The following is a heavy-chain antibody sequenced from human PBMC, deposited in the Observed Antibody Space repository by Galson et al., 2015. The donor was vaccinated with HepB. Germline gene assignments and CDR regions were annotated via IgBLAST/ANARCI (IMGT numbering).Heavy chain of an antibody. CDR1: GYSFTNYW. V-gene: IGHV5-10-1*01. J-gene: IGHJ4*02. Sequence: QSGAEVKKPGESLRISCKGSGYSFTNYWISWVRQMPGKGLEWMGRIDPRDSYTNYSPSFQGHVTISTDKSISTAYLQWSSLEASDTAMYYCARQADITMPFDYWGQGTLVTVSS. CDR3: ARQADITMPFDY. D-gene: IGHD3-10*01. CDR2: IDPRDSYT.